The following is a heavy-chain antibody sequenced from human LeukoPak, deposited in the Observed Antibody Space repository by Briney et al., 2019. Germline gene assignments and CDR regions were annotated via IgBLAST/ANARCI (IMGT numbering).Heavy chain of an antibody. D-gene: IGHD2-2*02. CDR1: GFTFSDYY. CDR2: ISSSGSTI. J-gene: IGHJ4*02. V-gene: IGHV3-11*01. CDR3: ARSNSTNCYTD. Sequence: GGSLRLSCAASGFTFSDYYLSWIRQAPGKGLEWVSYISSSGSTINYADSVKGRFTISRDNAKNSLYLQMNSLRAGDTAVYYCARSNSTNCYTDWGQGTLVTVSS.